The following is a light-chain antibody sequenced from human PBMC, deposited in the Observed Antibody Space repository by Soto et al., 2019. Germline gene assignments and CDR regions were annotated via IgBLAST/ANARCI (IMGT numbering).Light chain of an antibody. Sequence: DIQMTQSPSSLSASVGDRVAITCRASQSISTYLNWYQQKPAEAPKFLIYAASNLHTGVPSRFSCRGSGTDCTLTISRRQPEDFATYYCQQSYNPPVTFGQGTKVEIK. CDR1: QSISTY. CDR3: QQSYNPPVT. CDR2: AAS. V-gene: IGKV1-39*01. J-gene: IGKJ1*01.